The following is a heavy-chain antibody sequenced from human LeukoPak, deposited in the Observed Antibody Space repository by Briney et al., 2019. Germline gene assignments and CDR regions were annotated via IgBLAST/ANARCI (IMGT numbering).Heavy chain of an antibody. CDR2: IKQDGSEK. CDR3: ARDIEAAGLFLDY. D-gene: IGHD6-13*01. Sequence: GGSLRLSCAASGFTFSSYWMSWVRQAPGKGLDWVANIKQDGSEKYYVDSVRGRFTISRDNAKNSLYLQMNSLRAEDTAVYYCARDIEAAGLFLDYWGQGTLLTVSS. J-gene: IGHJ4*02. V-gene: IGHV3-7*01. CDR1: GFTFSSYW.